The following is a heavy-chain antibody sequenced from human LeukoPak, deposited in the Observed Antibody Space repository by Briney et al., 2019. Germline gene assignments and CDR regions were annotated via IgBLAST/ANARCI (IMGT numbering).Heavy chain of an antibody. Sequence: GGSLRLSCAASGFIFSNYYMNWVRQAPGKGLEWVAHIKQDGSEKNYVDSVKGRFTISRDNSKNSLYLQMNSLRAEDTAVYYCARERWSLYSNDYYYYGLDVWGQGTKVTVSS. CDR1: GFIFSNYY. CDR3: ARERWSLYSNDYYYYGLDV. V-gene: IGHV3-7*01. J-gene: IGHJ6*02. D-gene: IGHD3-3*01. CDR2: IKQDGSEK.